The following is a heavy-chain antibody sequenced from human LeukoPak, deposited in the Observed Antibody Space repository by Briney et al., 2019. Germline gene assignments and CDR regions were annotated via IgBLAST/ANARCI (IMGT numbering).Heavy chain of an antibody. CDR1: GYTFTSYG. CDR2: ISAYNGNT. Sequence: GASVKVSCKAFGYTFTSYGISWVRQAPGQRLEWMGWISAYNGNTNYAQKLQGRVTMTTDTSTSTAYMELRSLRSDDTAVYYCARDSSGLISEYYFDYWGQGTLVTVSS. V-gene: IGHV1-18*01. CDR3: ARDSSGLISEYYFDY. J-gene: IGHJ4*02. D-gene: IGHD3-22*01.